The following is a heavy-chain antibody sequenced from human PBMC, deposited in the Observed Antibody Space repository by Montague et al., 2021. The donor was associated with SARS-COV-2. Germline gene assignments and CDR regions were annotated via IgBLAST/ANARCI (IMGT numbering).Heavy chain of an antibody. J-gene: IGHJ4*02. CDR1: GFTFSDYW. CDR3: VRDGDHWDFDY. Sequence: SRSLSWAASGFTFSDYWMHWVRQAPGKGLVWVSRIKGDGTNTIYADSVKGRFAISRDNAQNTVYLQMSSLRAEDAAVYYCVRDGDHWDFDYWGQGALVTVSS. V-gene: IGHV3-74*01. D-gene: IGHD2-21*01. CDR2: IKGDGTNT.